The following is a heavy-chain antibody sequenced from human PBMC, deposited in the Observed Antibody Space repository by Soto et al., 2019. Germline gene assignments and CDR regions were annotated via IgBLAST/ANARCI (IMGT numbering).Heavy chain of an antibody. CDR2: IDPSDSYT. Sequence: PGESLKISCKGSGYSFTSYWISWVRQMPGKGLEWMGRIDPSDSYTNYSPSFQGHVTISADKSISTAYLQWSSLKASDTAMYYCARRATGTQFFYYYYGMDVWGQGTTVTVSS. V-gene: IGHV5-10-1*01. J-gene: IGHJ6*02. CDR1: GYSFTSYW. CDR3: ARRATGTQFFYYYYGMDV. D-gene: IGHD3-3*01.